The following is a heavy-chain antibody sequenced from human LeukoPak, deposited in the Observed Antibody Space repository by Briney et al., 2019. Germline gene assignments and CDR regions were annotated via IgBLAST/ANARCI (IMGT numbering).Heavy chain of an antibody. J-gene: IGHJ6*02. V-gene: IGHV4-34*01. CDR2: INHSGST. D-gene: IGHD3-10*01. CDR3: ARLSRGGYGSGSYYWSYGMDV. CDR1: GGSFSGYY. Sequence: SETLSLTCAVYGGSFSGYYWSWTRQPPGKGLEWSGEINHSGSTNYNPSLKSRVTISVDTSKNQFSLKLSSVTAADTAVYYCARLSRGGYGSGSYYWSYGMDVWGQGTTVTVSS.